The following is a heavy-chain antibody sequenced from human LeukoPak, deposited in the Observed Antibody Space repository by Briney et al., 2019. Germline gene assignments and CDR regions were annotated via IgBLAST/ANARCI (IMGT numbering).Heavy chain of an antibody. CDR3: ANLDTAMVLLY. CDR1: GGSISSYY. J-gene: IGHJ4*02. D-gene: IGHD5-18*01. CDR2: IYYSGST. V-gene: IGHV4-59*01. Sequence: SETLSLTCTVSGGSISSYYWSWIRQPPGKGLEWIGYIYYSGSTNYNPSLKSRVAISVDTSKNQFSLKLSSVTAAGTAVYYCANLDTAMVLLYWGQGTLVTVSS.